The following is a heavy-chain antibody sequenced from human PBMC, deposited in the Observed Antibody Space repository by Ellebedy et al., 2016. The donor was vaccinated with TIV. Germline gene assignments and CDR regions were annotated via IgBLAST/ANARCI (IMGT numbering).Heavy chain of an antibody. V-gene: IGHV1-46*04. CDR1: GYTFTGYY. D-gene: IGHD2-2*01. CDR2: INPSGGST. J-gene: IGHJ4*02. CDR3: ARVAAMAGHFDY. Sequence: AASVKVSCKASGYTFTGYYMHWVRQAPGQGLEWMGWINPSGGSTSYAQKLQGRVTMTRDTSTSTVYMELSSLRSEDTAVYYCARVAAMAGHFDYWGQGTLVTVSS.